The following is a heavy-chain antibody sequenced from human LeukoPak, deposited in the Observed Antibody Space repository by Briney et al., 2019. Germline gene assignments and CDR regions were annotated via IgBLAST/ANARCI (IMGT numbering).Heavy chain of an antibody. Sequence: GASVKVSCKAPGGTFSSYAISWVRQAPGQGLEWMGWINPNSGGTNYAQKFQGRVTMTRDTSISTAYMELSRLRSDDTAVYYCARDSGERGSGSYLIAYWGQGTLVTVSS. CDR2: INPNSGGT. J-gene: IGHJ4*02. CDR3: ARDSGERGSGSYLIAY. V-gene: IGHV1-2*02. CDR1: GGTFSSYA. D-gene: IGHD3-10*01.